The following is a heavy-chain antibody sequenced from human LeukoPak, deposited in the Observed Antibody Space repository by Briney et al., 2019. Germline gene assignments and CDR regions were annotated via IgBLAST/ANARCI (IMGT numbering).Heavy chain of an antibody. D-gene: IGHD3-3*01. V-gene: IGHV1-2*06. CDR3: ALGGSSDLEWLADYFDH. Sequence: ASVKVSCKTSGYTFSGYFIHWIRQAPGQGLEWMGRVNPNTGGTTSARKFQGRVTMTSDSSIRSAYMDLSRLSLDDSAVYYCALGGSSDLEWLADYFDHWGQGSLVLVSS. CDR2: VNPNTGGT. J-gene: IGHJ4*02. CDR1: GYTFSGYF.